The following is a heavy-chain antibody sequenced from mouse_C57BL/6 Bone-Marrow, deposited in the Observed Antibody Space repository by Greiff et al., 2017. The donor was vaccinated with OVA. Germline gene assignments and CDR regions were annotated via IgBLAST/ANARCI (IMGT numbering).Heavy chain of an antibody. V-gene: IGHV1-61*01. CDR2: IYPSDSET. J-gene: IGHJ4*01. CDR1: GYTFTSYW. CDR3: ARFGNYLPWAMDY. D-gene: IGHD2-1*01. Sequence: QVQLQQPGAELVRPGSSVKLSCKASGYTFTSYWMDWVKQRPGQGLEWIGNIYPSDSETPYNQKFKDKATLTVDKSSSTAYMQLSSLTSEDSAVYYCARFGNYLPWAMDYWGQGTSVTVSS.